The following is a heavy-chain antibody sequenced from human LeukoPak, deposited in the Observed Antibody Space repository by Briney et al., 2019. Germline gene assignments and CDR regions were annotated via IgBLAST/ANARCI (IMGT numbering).Heavy chain of an antibody. CDR3: ARQGSYDNSVYSFDY. Sequence: GESLKISCKASGYSLINHWIGWVRQMPGKGLDWMGIIYPGNAGATYSPSFQGQVTISADKSTTTVYLQWSSLKASDTAMYYCARQGSYDNSVYSFDYWGQGTLVTVSS. CDR1: GYSLINHW. CDR2: IYPGNAGA. D-gene: IGHD3-22*01. V-gene: IGHV5-51*01. J-gene: IGHJ4*02.